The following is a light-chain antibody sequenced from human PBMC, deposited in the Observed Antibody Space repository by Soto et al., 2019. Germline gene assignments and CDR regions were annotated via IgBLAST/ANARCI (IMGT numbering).Light chain of an antibody. J-gene: IGLJ1*01. Sequence: QTVLTHPRSVSGSPGQSVTISFTGTGNDVSAYNYVCWYHHHSRIPCILVVYDVARWPSVVPDCFSGSKSGNTASLTISELQAEDEADYFCCSYAGGYTYLFGTGTKVTVL. CDR1: GNDVSAYNY. CDR3: CSYAGGYTYL. V-gene: IGLV2-11*01. CDR2: DVA.